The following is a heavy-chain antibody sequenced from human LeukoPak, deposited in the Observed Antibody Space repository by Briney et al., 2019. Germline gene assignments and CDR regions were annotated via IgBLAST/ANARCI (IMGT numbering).Heavy chain of an antibody. Sequence: PSETLSLTCTVSGGSISSSSYYWGWIRQPPGKGLEWIGSIYYSGSTNYNPSLKSRVTISVDTSKNQFSLKLSSVTAADTAVYYCASGGVPAAPGSYYYYYMDVWGKGTTVTASS. CDR1: GGSISSSSYY. V-gene: IGHV4-39*07. CDR3: ASGGVPAAPGSYYYYYMDV. D-gene: IGHD2-2*01. J-gene: IGHJ6*03. CDR2: IYYSGST.